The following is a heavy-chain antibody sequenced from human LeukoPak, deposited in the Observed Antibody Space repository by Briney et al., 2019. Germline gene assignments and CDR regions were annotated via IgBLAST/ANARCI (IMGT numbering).Heavy chain of an antibody. CDR1: GGSISSSSYY. CDR3: ARGGLHLRTPRSWFDP. V-gene: IGHV4-39*01. Sequence: SETLSLTCTVSGGSISSSSYYWGWIRQPPGKGLEWIGSIYYSGSTYYNPSLKSRVTISVDTSKNQFSLKLSSVTAADTAVYYCARGGLHLRTPRSWFDPWGQGTLVTVSS. D-gene: IGHD5-24*01. J-gene: IGHJ5*02. CDR2: IYYSGST.